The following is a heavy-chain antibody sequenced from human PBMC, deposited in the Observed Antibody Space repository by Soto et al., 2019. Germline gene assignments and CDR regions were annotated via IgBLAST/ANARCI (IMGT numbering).Heavy chain of an antibody. CDR3: ARESFEGGSNFVAFDF. V-gene: IGHV4-4*02. J-gene: IGHJ3*01. Sequence: QVQLQESGPGLVKPSETLSLTCAVPGGSVSSSNWWIWVRQSPEKGLEWIGEIFHNGHLYYNPSLKSRVTMSVDKSKNQLSLKLSSVTAADTAVYYCARESFEGGSNFVAFDFWGRGTKVTVSS. D-gene: IGHD3-3*02. CDR2: IFHNGHL. CDR1: GGSVSSSNW.